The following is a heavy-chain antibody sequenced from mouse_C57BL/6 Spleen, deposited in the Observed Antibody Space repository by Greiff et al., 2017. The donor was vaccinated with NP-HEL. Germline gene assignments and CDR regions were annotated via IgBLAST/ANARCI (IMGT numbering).Heavy chain of an antibody. J-gene: IGHJ4*01. D-gene: IGHD2-3*01. CDR2: IYPGDGDT. CDR3: ARGGYDGYTGYYAMDY. V-gene: IGHV1-82*01. Sequence: LVESGPELVKPGASVKISCKASGYAFSSSWMNWVKQRPGKGLEWIGRIYPGDGDTNYNGKFKGKATLTGDKSSSTAYMQLSSLTSEDAAVYFCARGGYDGYTGYYAMDYWGQGTSVTVSS. CDR1: GYAFSSSW.